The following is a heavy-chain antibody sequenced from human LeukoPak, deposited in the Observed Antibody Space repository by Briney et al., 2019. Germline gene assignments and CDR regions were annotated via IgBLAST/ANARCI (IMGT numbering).Heavy chain of an antibody. V-gene: IGHV1-2*02. CDR2: INPNSGGT. CDR3: ARDDVQPGYSSSWLDNWFDP. D-gene: IGHD6-13*01. J-gene: IGHJ5*02. CDR1: GYTFTGYY. Sequence: EASVKVSCKASGYTFTGYYMHWVRQAPGQGLEWMGWINPNSGGTNYAQKFQGRVTMTRDTSISTAYMELSRLRSDDTAVYYCARDDVQPGYSSSWLDNWFDPWGQGTLVTVSS.